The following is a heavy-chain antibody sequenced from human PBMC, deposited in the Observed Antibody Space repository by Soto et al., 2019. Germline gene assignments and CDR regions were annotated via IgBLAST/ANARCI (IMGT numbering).Heavy chain of an antibody. CDR3: TRGTVTTLYFDN. Sequence: PSETLSLTCTVSGGPISGLHWSWIRQPPGKGLEWIGYIYYTGSTNYNPSLKSRVTISVDTSKNQFSLNLRSVSAADTAVYYCTRGTVTTLYFDNWGQGAPVTVSS. CDR1: GGPISGLH. J-gene: IGHJ4*02. CDR2: IYYTGST. V-gene: IGHV4-59*11. D-gene: IGHD4-17*01.